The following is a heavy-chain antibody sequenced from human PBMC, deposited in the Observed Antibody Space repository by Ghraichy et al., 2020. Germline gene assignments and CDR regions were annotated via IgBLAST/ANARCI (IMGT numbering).Heavy chain of an antibody. CDR3: AREYCSGGRCFFGTGGSHFDY. Sequence: GGSLRLSCSASGFTLSNYWMHWLRQAPGKGLVWVSRVKSDGTNTIYADSVKGRFTISRDNAKNTLYLQMNSLRVEDTAVYYCAREYCSGGRCFFGTGGSHFDYWGQGNLVTVSS. D-gene: IGHD2-15*01. J-gene: IGHJ4*02. V-gene: IGHV3-74*01. CDR1: GFTLSNYW. CDR2: VKSDGTNT.